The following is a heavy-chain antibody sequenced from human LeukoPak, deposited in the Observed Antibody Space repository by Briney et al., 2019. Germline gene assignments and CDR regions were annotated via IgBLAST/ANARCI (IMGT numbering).Heavy chain of an antibody. V-gene: IGHV4-39*07. CDR1: SGSISTSNYY. CDR3: ARSDQKYYYMDV. Sequence: PSETLSLTCTVSSGSISTSNYYWGWVRQPPGKALEWIGNIFYSGSTYYNPSLKSRVTISVDTSKNQFSLKLSSVTAADTAVYYCARSDQKYYYMDVWGKGTTVTISS. CDR2: IFYSGST. D-gene: IGHD2-2*01. J-gene: IGHJ6*03.